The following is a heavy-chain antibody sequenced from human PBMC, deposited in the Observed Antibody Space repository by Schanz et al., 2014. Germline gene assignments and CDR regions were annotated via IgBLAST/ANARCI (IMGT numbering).Heavy chain of an antibody. D-gene: IGHD6-13*01. V-gene: IGHV4-39*07. CDR1: GGSISSSGYY. J-gene: IGHJ4*02. CDR2: NSGST. CDR3: ARAAGPVDY. Sequence: QVQLQESGPGLVKPSETLSLTCTVSGGSISSSGYYWGWIRQPPGNGLEWIGSNSGSTYYNPSLKSRVTISVDTSKNQFSLMLGSVTAADTAVYYCARAAGPVDYWGQGTLVTVSS.